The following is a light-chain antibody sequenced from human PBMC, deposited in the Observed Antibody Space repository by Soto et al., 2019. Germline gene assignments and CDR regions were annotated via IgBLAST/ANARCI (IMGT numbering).Light chain of an antibody. J-gene: IGLJ2*01. V-gene: IGLV2-14*01. CDR1: SSDVGGFNY. Sequence: QSALTQPPSASGSPGQSITISCTGTSSDVGGFNYVSWHQQHPGKAPKVIIYEVSNRPSGVSNRFSGSKSGNTASLTISGLQAEDEADYYCSSYTSSSTLVFGGGTKVTVL. CDR2: EVS. CDR3: SSYTSSSTLV.